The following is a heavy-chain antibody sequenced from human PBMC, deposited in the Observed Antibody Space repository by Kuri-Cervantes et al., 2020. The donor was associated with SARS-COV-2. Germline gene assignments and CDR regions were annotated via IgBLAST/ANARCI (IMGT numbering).Heavy chain of an antibody. V-gene: IGHV3-15*01. Sequence: GGSLRLSCAASGFTFSNAWMSWVRQAPGKGLEWVGRIKSKTDGGTTDYAAPVKGRFTISRDDSKNTLYLQMNSLKTEDTAVYYCAREQYYYDSSGYYYHAFDIWGQGTMVTVSS. J-gene: IGHJ3*02. CDR3: AREQYYYDSSGYYYHAFDI. CDR1: GFTFSNAW. D-gene: IGHD3-22*01. CDR2: IKSKTDGGTT.